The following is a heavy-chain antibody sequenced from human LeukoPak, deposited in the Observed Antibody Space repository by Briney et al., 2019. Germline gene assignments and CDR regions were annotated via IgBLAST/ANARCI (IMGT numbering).Heavy chain of an antibody. CDR1: GGSISSGGYY. Sequence: SQTLSLTCTVSGGSISSGGYYWSWIRQHPGKGLEWIGYIYYSGSTYYNPSLKSRLTISVDTSKNQFSLKLSSVTAADTAVYYYARAGSSWYWFDPWGQGTLVTVSS. CDR2: IYYSGST. D-gene: IGHD6-13*01. CDR3: ARAGSSWYWFDP. J-gene: IGHJ5*02. V-gene: IGHV4-31*03.